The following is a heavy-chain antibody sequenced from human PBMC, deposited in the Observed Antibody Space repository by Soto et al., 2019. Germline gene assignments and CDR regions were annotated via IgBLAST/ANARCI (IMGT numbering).Heavy chain of an antibody. CDR1: GLTISGKRY. CDR3: ATWHEREHAFDV. CDR2: LYDVDGS. V-gene: IGHV3-53*01. D-gene: IGHD1-1*01. J-gene: IGHJ3*01. Sequence: DVQLVESGGGLIQPGESLRLSCAAFGLTISGKRYVAWVRQAPGKGLEWVSALYDVDGSFYADSVTGRFTTSSDSSKTTVYLQMNDLRPDDTAIYYCATWHEREHAFDVWGQGTTVTISS.